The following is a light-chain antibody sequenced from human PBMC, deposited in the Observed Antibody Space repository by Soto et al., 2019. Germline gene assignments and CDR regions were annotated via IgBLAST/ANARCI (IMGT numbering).Light chain of an antibody. V-gene: IGLV2-14*03. CDR1: SSDVGGYNY. CDR2: DVS. J-gene: IGLJ1*01. CDR3: SSYTSSSTPFV. Sequence: QSALTQPASVSGSPGQSISISCTGTSSDVGGYNYVSWYQQHPGKGPKVMIYDVSNRPSGISDRFSGSKSGNTASLTISGLQAEDEADYYCSSYTSSSTPFVFGTGNKLTVL.